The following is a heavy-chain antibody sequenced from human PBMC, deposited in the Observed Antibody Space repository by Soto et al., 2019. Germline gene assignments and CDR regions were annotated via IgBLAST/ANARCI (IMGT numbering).Heavy chain of an antibody. CDR3: AKGPQAGYYDSGTFYSSVP. CDR2: INHSGSA. Sequence: SDPMSLTCAFYGLSCHGYCLSWLSKTPGKGLEWIGEINHSGSANYNTTFKSRVSISVDTSKNQMSLQLSSVSAADTAVYYCAKGPQAGYYDSGTFYSSVPWGQGTLVYVS. D-gene: IGHD3-10*01. CDR1: GLSCHGYC. V-gene: IGHV4-34*01. J-gene: IGHJ5*02.